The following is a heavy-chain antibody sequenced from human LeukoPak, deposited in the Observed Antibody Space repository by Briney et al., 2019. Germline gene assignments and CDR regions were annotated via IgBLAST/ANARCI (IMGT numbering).Heavy chain of an antibody. D-gene: IGHD2-15*01. Sequence: GGSLRLSCAASGFTFSDYYMSWVRQAPGKGLEWVANIKQDGSEKYYVDSVKGRFTISRDNAKNSLYLQMNSLRAEDTAVYYCARVLGTTLTPFDYWGQGTLVTVSS. CDR2: IKQDGSEK. J-gene: IGHJ4*02. V-gene: IGHV3-7*01. CDR3: ARVLGTTLTPFDY. CDR1: GFTFSDYY.